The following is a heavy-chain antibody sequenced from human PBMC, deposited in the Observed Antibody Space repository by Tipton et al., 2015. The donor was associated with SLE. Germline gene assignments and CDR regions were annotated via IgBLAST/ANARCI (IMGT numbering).Heavy chain of an antibody. CDR2: INHSGST. CDR1: GGSFSGYY. CDR3: ASLRTEYYYGSRADY. Sequence: TLSLTCAVYGGSFSGYYWSWIRQPPGKGLEWIGEINHSGSTNYNPSLKSRVTISVDTSKNQFSLKLSLLTAAATVVYYCASLRTEYYYGSRADYWGQGTLVTVSS. V-gene: IGHV4-34*01. J-gene: IGHJ4*02. D-gene: IGHD3-10*01.